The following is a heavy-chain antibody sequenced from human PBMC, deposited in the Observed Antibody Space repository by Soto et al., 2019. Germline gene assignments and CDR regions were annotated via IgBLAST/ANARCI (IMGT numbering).Heavy chain of an antibody. CDR1: GFTFSSYA. CDR3: AKDTSSSGPYGMDV. D-gene: IGHD6-19*01. J-gene: IGHJ6*02. CDR2: ISGSGGST. V-gene: IGHV3-23*01. Sequence: LRLSCAASGFTFSSYAMSWVRQAPGKGLEWVSAISGSGGSTYYADSVKGRFTISRDNSKNTLYLQMNSLRAEDTAVYYCAKDTSSSGPYGMDVWGQGTTVTVSS.